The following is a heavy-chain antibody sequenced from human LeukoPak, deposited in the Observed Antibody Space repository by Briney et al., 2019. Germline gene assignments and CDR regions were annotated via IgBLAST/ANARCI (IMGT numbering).Heavy chain of an antibody. D-gene: IGHD2-15*01. CDR2: ISDSGDGT. CDR3: AKDRAKKMVVAATGAFDI. V-gene: IGHV3-23*01. Sequence: PGGSLRLSCAASGLTFSNYAMSWVRQAPGKGLEWVSGISDSGDGTYYADSVKGRFTISRDNSKNTLYLQMNSLRAEDTAVYYCAKDRAKKMVVAATGAFDIWGQGTMVTVSS. CDR1: GLTFSNYA. J-gene: IGHJ3*02.